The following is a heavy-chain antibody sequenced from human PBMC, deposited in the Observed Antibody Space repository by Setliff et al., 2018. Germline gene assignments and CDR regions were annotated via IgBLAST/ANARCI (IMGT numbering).Heavy chain of an antibody. J-gene: IGHJ4*02. CDR1: GYTFTSSG. Sequence: ASVKVSCKASGYTFTSSGISWVRQAPGQGLEWMGWISVYSGNTNYAHKLQGRVTMTTDTSTSTAYMELTSLTSDDTAVYYCSRLARYCTSTTCQRASGAEFWGQGTLVTVSS. CDR3: SRLARYCTSTTCQRASGAEF. CDR2: ISVYSGNT. V-gene: IGHV1-18*01. D-gene: IGHD2-8*01.